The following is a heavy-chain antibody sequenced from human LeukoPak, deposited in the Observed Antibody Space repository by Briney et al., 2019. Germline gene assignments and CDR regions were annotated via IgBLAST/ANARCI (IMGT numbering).Heavy chain of an antibody. D-gene: IGHD6-19*01. CDR1: GFSFSSYW. CDR2: IQHDGSEQ. Sequence: GGSLRLSCAASGFSFSSYWMSWVRQAPGKGLEWVANIQHDGSEQYYVDSVKGRFTISRDNTKKSLFLQINSLRAEDTAVYYCATPARGGSALPWGRGTLVTVSS. J-gene: IGHJ5*02. V-gene: IGHV3-7*01. CDR3: ATPARGGSALP.